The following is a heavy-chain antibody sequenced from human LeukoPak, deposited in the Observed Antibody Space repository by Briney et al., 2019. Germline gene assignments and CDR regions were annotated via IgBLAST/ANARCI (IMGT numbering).Heavy chain of an antibody. D-gene: IGHD1-26*01. CDR1: GGTFSIYA. CDR2: INPNSGGT. J-gene: IGHJ3*02. Sequence: ASVKVSCTASGGTFSIYAISWVRQAPGQGLEWMGWINPNSGGTNYAQKFQGRVTMTRDTSISTAYMELSRLRSDDTAVYYCARVQVPQWELLGGYDAFDIWGQGTMVTVSS. CDR3: ARVQVPQWELLGGYDAFDI. V-gene: IGHV1-2*02.